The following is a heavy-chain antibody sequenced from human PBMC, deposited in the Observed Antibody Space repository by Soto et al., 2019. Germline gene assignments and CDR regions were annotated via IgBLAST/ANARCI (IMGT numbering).Heavy chain of an antibody. CDR2: IYYSGST. Sequence: SETLSLTCTVSGGSISSYYWSWIRQPPGKGLEWIGYIYYSGSTNYNPSLKSRVTLSVDTSKNQFSLKLSSVTAADTAVYYCARALYGDYNYYYYYMDVWGKGTTVTVSS. CDR1: GGSISSYY. D-gene: IGHD4-17*01. J-gene: IGHJ6*03. V-gene: IGHV4-59*01. CDR3: ARALYGDYNYYYYYMDV.